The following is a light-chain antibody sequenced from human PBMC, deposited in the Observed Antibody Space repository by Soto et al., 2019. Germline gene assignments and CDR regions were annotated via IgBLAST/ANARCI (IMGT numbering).Light chain of an antibody. CDR3: QKYTSAPRT. CDR1: QGISNF. CDR2: AAS. Sequence: DIQMTQSPSSLSAFVGDRVTITCRASQGISNFLAWYQQKPGKVPKLLIYAASTLHSGVPSRFSASGSGTDFTLTISSLRPEDVATYYCQKYTSAPRTFGQGTKVEVK. V-gene: IGKV1-27*01. J-gene: IGKJ1*01.